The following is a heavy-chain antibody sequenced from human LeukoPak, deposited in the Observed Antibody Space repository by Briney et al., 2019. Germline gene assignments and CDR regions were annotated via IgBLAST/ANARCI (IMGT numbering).Heavy chain of an antibody. J-gene: IGHJ4*02. CDR2: IYSGGST. V-gene: IGHV3-66*01. CDR3: ARDYSIERYFDY. D-gene: IGHD4-11*01. Sequence: GGSLRLSCAASGFTFSSYSMNWVRQAPGKGLEWVSVIYSGGSTYYADSVKGRFTISRDNSKNTLYLQMNSLRAEDTAVYYCARDYSIERYFDYWGQGTLVTVSS. CDR1: GFTFSSYS.